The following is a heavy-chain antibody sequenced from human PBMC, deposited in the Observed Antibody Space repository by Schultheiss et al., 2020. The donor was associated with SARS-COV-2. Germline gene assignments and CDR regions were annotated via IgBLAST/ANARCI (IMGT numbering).Heavy chain of an antibody. CDR3: ARDYYDSSGYRWFDP. D-gene: IGHD3-22*01. V-gene: IGHV4-30-2*01. CDR1: GGSISSGGYY. CDR2: IYHSGST. J-gene: IGHJ5*02. Sequence: SETLSLTCTVSGGSISSGGYYWSWIRQHPGKGLEWIGYIYHSGSTYYNPSLKSRVTISVDRSKNQFSLKLSSVTAADTAVYYCARDYYDSSGYRWFDPWGQGTLVTVSS.